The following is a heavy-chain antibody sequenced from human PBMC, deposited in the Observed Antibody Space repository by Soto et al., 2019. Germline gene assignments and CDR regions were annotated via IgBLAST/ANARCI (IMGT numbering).Heavy chain of an antibody. V-gene: IGHV3-30*04. D-gene: IGHD1-1*01. Sequence: QVQLVESGGGVVQPGRFLRLSCAASGLTFSSYAMHWVRQAPGKGLEWVAVISYDGSNKYYADSVRGRFTISRDNSKNTLYLQMNSLRAEDTALYYCARELERLLNNWGQGTLVTVSS. CDR1: GLTFSSYA. J-gene: IGHJ4*02. CDR3: ARELERLLNN. CDR2: ISYDGSNK.